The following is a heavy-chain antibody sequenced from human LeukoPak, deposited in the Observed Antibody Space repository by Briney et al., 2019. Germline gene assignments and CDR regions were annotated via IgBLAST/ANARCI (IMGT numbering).Heavy chain of an antibody. V-gene: IGHV3-23*01. CDR2: MSGSGTGT. D-gene: IGHD2-2*01. CDR3: AKVGPGCSSTSCYPGY. CDR1: GFTFSTYA. Sequence: GGSLRLSCAASGFTFSTYAMSWVRQAPGKGLEWVSAMSGSGTGTSYAESVQGRFTISRDNSKNTLYLQMNSLRAEDTAVYYCAKVGPGCSSTSCYPGYWGQGTLVTVSS. J-gene: IGHJ4*02.